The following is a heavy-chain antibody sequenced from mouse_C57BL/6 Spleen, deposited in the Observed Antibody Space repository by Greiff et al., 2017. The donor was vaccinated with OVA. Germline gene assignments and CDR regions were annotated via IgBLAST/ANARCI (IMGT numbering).Heavy chain of an antibody. CDR2: IYPGDGDT. V-gene: IGHV1-80*01. J-gene: IGHJ4*01. Sequence: QVQLQQSGAELVKPGASVKISCKASGYAFSSYWMNWVKQRPGKGLEWIGQIYPGDGDTNYNGKFKGKATLTADKSSSTAYMQLSSLTSEDSAVYFCARPVVATGAMDYWGLGTSVTVSS. D-gene: IGHD1-1*01. CDR3: ARPVVATGAMDY. CDR1: GYAFSSYW.